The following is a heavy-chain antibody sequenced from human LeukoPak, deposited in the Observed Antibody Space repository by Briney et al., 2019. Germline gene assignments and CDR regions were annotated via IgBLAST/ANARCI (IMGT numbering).Heavy chain of an antibody. CDR2: INHSGST. D-gene: IGHD2-15*01. CDR1: GGSFSGYY. V-gene: IGHV4-34*01. J-gene: IGHJ5*02. Sequence: SETLSLTCAVYGGSFSGYYWSWIRQPPGKGQEWIGEINHSGSTNYNPSLKSRVTISVDTSKNQFSLKLSSVTAADTAVYYSARGGRRSVITVVVVAAKHWFDPWGQGTLVTVSS. CDR3: ARGGRRSVITVVVVAAKHWFDP.